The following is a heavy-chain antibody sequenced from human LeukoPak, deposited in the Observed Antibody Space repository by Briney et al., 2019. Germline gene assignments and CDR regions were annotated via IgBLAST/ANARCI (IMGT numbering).Heavy chain of an antibody. CDR3: TTRIGYCSGGSCSAVDY. V-gene: IGHV3-15*01. J-gene: IGHJ4*02. CDR2: IKSKTDGGTT. CDR1: GFTFSNAW. D-gene: IGHD2-15*01. Sequence: GGSLRLSCAASGFTFSNAWMSWARQAPGKGLEWVGRIKSKTDGGTTDYAAPVKGRFTISRDDSKNTLYLQMNSLKTEDTAVYYCTTRIGYCSGGSCSAVDYWGQGTLVTVSS.